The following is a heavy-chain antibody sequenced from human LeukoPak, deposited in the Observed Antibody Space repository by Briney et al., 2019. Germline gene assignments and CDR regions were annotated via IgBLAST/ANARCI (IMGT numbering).Heavy chain of an antibody. CDR2: INHSGST. CDR1: GGSISSYY. D-gene: IGHD3-3*01. J-gene: IGHJ6*02. Sequence: SETLSLTCTVSGGSISSYYWSWIRQPPGKGLEWIGEINHSGSTNYNPSLKSRVTISVDTSKNQFSLKLSSVTAADTAVYYCARGRLTIFGVVIRLNYGMDVWGQGTTVTVSS. V-gene: IGHV4-34*01. CDR3: ARGRLTIFGVVIRLNYGMDV.